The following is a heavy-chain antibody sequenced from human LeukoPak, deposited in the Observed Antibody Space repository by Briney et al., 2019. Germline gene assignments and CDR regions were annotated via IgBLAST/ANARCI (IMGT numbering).Heavy chain of an antibody. Sequence: AGSLSLSCAASGFTFSNYAMRWVRQAPGKGLEWVSVISGSGGSTYHADSVKGRFTISRDNSNNTLYLQMNSLRAEDTAIYYCAKVRSAVVAAATNYWGQGTLVTVSS. V-gene: IGHV3-23*01. CDR3: AKVRSAVVAAATNY. CDR1: GFTFSNYA. J-gene: IGHJ4*02. D-gene: IGHD2-15*01. CDR2: ISGSGGST.